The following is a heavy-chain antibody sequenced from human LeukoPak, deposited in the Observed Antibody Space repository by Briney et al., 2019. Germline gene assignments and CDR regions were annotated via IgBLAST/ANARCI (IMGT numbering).Heavy chain of an antibody. CDR2: ISGSGGST. J-gene: IGHJ3*02. V-gene: IGHV3-23*01. CDR1: GFTFSSYA. Sequence: PGGSLRLSXAASGFTFSSYAMSWVREAPRKGLEWGSAISGSGGSTYYVDSVKGRSTISRDNSKNTLYLQMNSLRAEDTAVYYCAKVAIGGSYYGAFDIWGQATMVTVSS. D-gene: IGHD1-26*01. CDR3: AKVAIGGSYYGAFDI.